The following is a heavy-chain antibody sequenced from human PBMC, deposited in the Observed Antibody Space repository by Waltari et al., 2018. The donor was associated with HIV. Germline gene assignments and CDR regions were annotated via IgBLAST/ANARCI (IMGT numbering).Heavy chain of an antibody. D-gene: IGHD2-8*01. J-gene: IGHJ5*02. Sequence: QLQLQESGPGLVKPSETVSLICTVSGGSISSNSYYWGWIRQPPGKGLECMGSVYYCGSTYYNPSLKSRFTISVDTPKTHFSLKLTSMAATDSAVYYCARGYCSSRACYTGSWFDPWGQGTLVTVSS. CDR3: ARGYCSSRACYTGSWFDP. CDR2: VYYCGST. CDR1: GGSISSNSYY. V-gene: IGHV4-39*02.